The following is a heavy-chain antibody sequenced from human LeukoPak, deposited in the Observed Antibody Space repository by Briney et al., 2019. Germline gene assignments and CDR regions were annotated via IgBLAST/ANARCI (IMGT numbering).Heavy chain of an antibody. CDR2: ISYDGSNK. CDR3: AKDLGTTYNYYYGMDV. D-gene: IGHD1-7*01. J-gene: IGHJ6*02. CDR1: GFTFSSYG. V-gene: IGHV3-30*18. Sequence: GRSLRLSCAASGFTFSSYGMHWVRQAPGKGLEWVAVISYDGSNKYYADSVKGRFTISRDNSKNTLYLQMNSLRAEDTAVYYCAKDLGTTYNYYYGMDVWGQGTTVTVSS.